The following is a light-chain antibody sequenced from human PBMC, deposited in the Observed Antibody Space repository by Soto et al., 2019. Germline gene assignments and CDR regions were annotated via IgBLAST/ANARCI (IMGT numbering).Light chain of an antibody. J-gene: IGKJ4*01. CDR1: QSISTY. CDR2: DAS. V-gene: IGKV1-39*01. Sequence: DLPVPPVNSNPSASVGNRITITCRASQSISTYLAWFQQKPGKAPKLLISDASSLEGGVPSRFSGSGSGTDFTLTISSLQPEDFATYYCQQSYSTPLTFGGGTKVDI. CDR3: QQSYSTPLT.